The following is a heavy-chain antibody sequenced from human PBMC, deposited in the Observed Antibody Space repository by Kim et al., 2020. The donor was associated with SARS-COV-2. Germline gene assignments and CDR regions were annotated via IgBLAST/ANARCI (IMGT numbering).Heavy chain of an antibody. CDR1: GGTFSSYA. D-gene: IGHD2-21*01. V-gene: IGHV1-69*13. Sequence: SVKVSCKASGGTFSSYAISWVRQATGQGLEWMGGIIPIFGTANYAQKFQGRVTITADESTSTAYMELSSLRSEDTAVYYCAIAAAGTWYCGGDCYGLDYWGQGTLVTVSS. CDR2: IIPIFGTA. J-gene: IGHJ4*02. CDR3: AIAAAGTWYCGGDCYGLDY.